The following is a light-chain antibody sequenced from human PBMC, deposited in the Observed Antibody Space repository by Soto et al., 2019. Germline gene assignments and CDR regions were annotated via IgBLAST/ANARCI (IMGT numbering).Light chain of an antibody. V-gene: IGKV1-16*01. Sequence: DVQMTQSPTSLSASLGDRISITCRASQGIYNNLAWFQQRPGKPPKCLIHDASSLQSGVPSRFSGSGSGTEFTLTITSLQPEDSATYYCQQYKSYPITFGQGTRLDI. J-gene: IGKJ5*01. CDR3: QQYKSYPIT. CDR2: DAS. CDR1: QGIYNN.